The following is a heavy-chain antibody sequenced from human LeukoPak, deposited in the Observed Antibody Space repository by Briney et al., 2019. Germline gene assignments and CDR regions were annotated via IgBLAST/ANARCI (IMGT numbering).Heavy chain of an antibody. D-gene: IGHD6-19*01. J-gene: IGHJ5*02. CDR1: GGSISSGGYY. CDR3: ARESVAEQKNWFDP. CDR2: IYYSGST. V-gene: IGHV4-31*03. Sequence: SQTLSLTCTVSGGSISSGGYYWSWIRQHPGKGLEWIGYIYYSGSTYYNPSLKSRVTISVDTSKNQFSLKLCSVTAADTAVYYCARESVAEQKNWFDPWGQGTLVTVSS.